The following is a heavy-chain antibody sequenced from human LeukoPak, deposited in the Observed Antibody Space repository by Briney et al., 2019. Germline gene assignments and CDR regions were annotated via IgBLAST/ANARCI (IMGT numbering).Heavy chain of an antibody. V-gene: IGHV4-59*08. CDR3: ARSSKALGDFDY. CDR1: GGSISSYY. CDR2: IYYSGST. D-gene: IGHD3-16*01. Sequence: SETLSLTCTVSGGSISSYYWSWIRQPPGKGLEWIGYIYYSGSTNYNPSLKSRVTISVDTSKNQFSLKLSSVTAADTAVYYCARSSKALGDFDYWGRGTLVTVSS. J-gene: IGHJ4*02.